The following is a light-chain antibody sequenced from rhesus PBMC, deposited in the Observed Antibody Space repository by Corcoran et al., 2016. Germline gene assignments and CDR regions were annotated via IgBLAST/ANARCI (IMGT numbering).Light chain of an antibody. CDR1: QSVGSY. CDR3: QQSSNLFT. Sequence: ETVVTQSPATLSLSPGERATLSCRASQSVGSYLAWYQQKPGQAPRPLIYGASSRAHGIPERVSGSGSGTDFTLTISSREPEDVGVYYCQQSSNLFTFGPGTKLDIK. J-gene: IGKJ3*01. CDR2: GAS. V-gene: IGKV3-24*04.